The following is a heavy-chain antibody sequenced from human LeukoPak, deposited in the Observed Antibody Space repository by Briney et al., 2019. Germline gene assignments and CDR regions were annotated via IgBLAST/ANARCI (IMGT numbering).Heavy chain of an antibody. Sequence: SETLSLTCTVSGGSISSYYWSWIRQPPGKGLEWIGYIYYSESTNYNPSLKSRVTISVDTSKNQFSLKLSSVTAADTAVYYCARANRDILTGYYGDYYYYGMDVWGQGTTVTVSS. V-gene: IGHV4-59*01. CDR3: ARANRDILTGYYGDYYYYGMDV. CDR1: GGSISSYY. CDR2: IYYSEST. J-gene: IGHJ6*02. D-gene: IGHD3-9*01.